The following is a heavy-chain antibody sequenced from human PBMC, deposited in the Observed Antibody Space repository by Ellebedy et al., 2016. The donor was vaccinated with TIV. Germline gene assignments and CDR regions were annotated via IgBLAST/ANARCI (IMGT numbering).Heavy chain of an antibody. CDR1: RFSFRSYW. CDR3: ATDGSYGDFRSPAHAFER. J-gene: IGHJ3*02. Sequence: GESLKISCAASRFSFRSYWMSWVRQAPGRGLEWVANINQDESQRYYVDSVKGRFTISRDNTKGSLYLQMNNLSAEDSAVYYCATDGSYGDFRSPAHAFERWGQGTMVSVSS. D-gene: IGHD4-17*01. V-gene: IGHV3-7*01. CDR2: INQDESQR.